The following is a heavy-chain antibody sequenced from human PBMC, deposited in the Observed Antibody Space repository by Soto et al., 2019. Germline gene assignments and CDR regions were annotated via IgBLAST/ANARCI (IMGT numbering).Heavy chain of an antibody. Sequence: PGGSLRLSCAASGFTFTNAWITCVRQAPGKGLEWVGRVKSKTGGGTTDYAAPVKGRFSISRDDSKNTLYLQMNSLESEDTAVYYWATDAYYDTSGYWFWGQGTLVTVAS. CDR3: ATDAYYDTSGYWF. V-gene: IGHV3-15*01. J-gene: IGHJ4*02. D-gene: IGHD3-22*01. CDR1: GFTFTNAW. CDR2: VKSKTGGGTT.